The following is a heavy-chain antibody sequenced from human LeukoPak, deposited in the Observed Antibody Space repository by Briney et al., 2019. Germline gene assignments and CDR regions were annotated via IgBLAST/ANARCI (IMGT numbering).Heavy chain of an antibody. Sequence: GEPLNISCKGSGYSFTSYWIGWVRQMPGKGLEWMGIIYPGDSDTRYSPSFQGQVTISADKSISTAYLQWSSLKASDTAMYYCARLGLAVDNPNWFDPWGQGTLVTVSS. D-gene: IGHD6-19*01. CDR1: GYSFTSYW. CDR2: IYPGDSDT. J-gene: IGHJ5*02. CDR3: ARLGLAVDNPNWFDP. V-gene: IGHV5-51*01.